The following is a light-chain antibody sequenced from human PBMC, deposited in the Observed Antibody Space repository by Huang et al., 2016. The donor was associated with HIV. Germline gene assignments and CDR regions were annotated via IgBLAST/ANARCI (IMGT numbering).Light chain of an antibody. CDR1: KSISSK. CDR3: QQYNNWPFT. Sequence: ERVMTQSPVTLSVSPGERATFSCRASKSISSKLAWYQQKPGQAPRLLIYGASTRATGIPARFSGSGSGTEFTLTISSLQSEDFAVYYCQQYNNWPFTFGPGTRVDIK. J-gene: IGKJ3*01. V-gene: IGKV3-15*01. CDR2: GAS.